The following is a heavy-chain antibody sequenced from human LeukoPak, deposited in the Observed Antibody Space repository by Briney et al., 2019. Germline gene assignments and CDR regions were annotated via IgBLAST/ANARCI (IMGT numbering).Heavy chain of an antibody. V-gene: IGHV4-4*07. CDR3: ARVLPLDIVVVPAATDYYYYGMDV. CDR1: GGSISSYY. CDR2: IYTSGGT. Sequence: SETLSLTCTVSGGSISSYYWSWIRQPAGKGLEWIGRIYTSGGTNYNPSLKSRVTMSVDTSKNQFSLKLSSVTAADTAVYYCARVLPLDIVVVPAATDYYYYGMDVWGQGTTVTVSS. D-gene: IGHD2-2*01. J-gene: IGHJ6*02.